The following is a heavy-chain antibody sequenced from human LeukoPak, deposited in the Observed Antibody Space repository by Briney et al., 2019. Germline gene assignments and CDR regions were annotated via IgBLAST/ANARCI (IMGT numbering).Heavy chain of an antibody. D-gene: IGHD5-12*01. J-gene: IGHJ4*02. CDR2: INPNSGGT. V-gene: IGHV1-2*02. CDR3: ARDLQSHSGYDY. Sequence: ASVKVSCKASGYTFTGYYMHWVRQAPGQGLEWMGWINPNSGGTNYAQKFQGRVTMTRDTSISTAYMELSRLRSDDTAVYYCARDLQSHSGYDYWGQGTLVTVSS. CDR1: GYTFTGYY.